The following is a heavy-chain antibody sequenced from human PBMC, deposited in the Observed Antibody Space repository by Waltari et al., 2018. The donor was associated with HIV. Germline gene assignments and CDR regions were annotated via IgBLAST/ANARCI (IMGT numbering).Heavy chain of an antibody. V-gene: IGHV3-21*02. CDR2: ISSSGSFI. J-gene: IGHJ5*02. CDR3: ARDSRGTSWSLNWFDP. Sequence: EVQLVDSGGGLVKPGGDVRLSCAASGSTFGDYTMNRVRQSPGKGLEWVSSISSSGSFIYYADSVKGRFTISSDNAQNSMYLQMNNLRADDSAMYYCARDSRGTSWSLNWFDPWGQGTLVTVSS. CDR1: GSTFGDYT. D-gene: IGHD6-13*01.